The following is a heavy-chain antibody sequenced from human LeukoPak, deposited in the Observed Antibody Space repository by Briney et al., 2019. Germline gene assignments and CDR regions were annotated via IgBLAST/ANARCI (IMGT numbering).Heavy chain of an antibody. CDR1: GFTFSTYA. V-gene: IGHV3-30*03. CDR2: ISYDGSNK. J-gene: IGHJ4*02. CDR3: ARGFVVAAAGGYFDY. Sequence: PGGSLRLSCAASGFTFSTYAMSWVRQAPGKGLEWVAVISYDGSNKYYADSVKGRFTISRDNSKNTLYLQMNSLRAEDTAVYYCARGFVVAAAGGYFDYWGQGTLVTVSS. D-gene: IGHD6-13*01.